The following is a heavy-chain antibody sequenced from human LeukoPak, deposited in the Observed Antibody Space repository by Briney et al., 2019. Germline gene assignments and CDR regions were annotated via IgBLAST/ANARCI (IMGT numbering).Heavy chain of an antibody. CDR3: ASVGYSGYDYKVAWGWFDP. CDR1: GGTFSSYA. CDR2: IIPIFGTA. V-gene: IGHV1-69*06. J-gene: IGHJ5*02. D-gene: IGHD5-12*01. Sequence: GASVKVSCKASGGTFSSYAISWVRQAPGQGLEWMGGIIPIFGTANYAQKFQGRVTITADKSTSTAYMELSSLRSEDTAVYYCASVGYSGYDYKVAWGWFDPWGQGTLVTVSS.